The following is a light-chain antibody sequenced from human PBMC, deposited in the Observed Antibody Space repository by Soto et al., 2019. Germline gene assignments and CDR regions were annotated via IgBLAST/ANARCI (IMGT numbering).Light chain of an antibody. Sequence: EIVLTQSPATLSLSPGERATLSCRASQSVSSYLAWYQQKPGQAPRLPIYDASNRATGIPARFSGSGSGTDFTLTISSLEPEDFAVYYCQQRSNWPITFGQGTLLEVK. CDR3: QQRSNWPIT. V-gene: IGKV3-11*01. CDR1: QSVSSY. CDR2: DAS. J-gene: IGKJ5*01.